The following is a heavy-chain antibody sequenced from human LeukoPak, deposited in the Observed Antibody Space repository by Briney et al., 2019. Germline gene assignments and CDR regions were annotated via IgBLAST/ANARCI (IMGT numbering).Heavy chain of an antibody. CDR1: GFTFSSYG. CDR2: ISYDGSNK. Sequence: PGGSLRLSYAASGFTFSSYGMHWVRQAPGKGLEWVAVISYDGSNKYYADSVKGRFTISRDNSKNTLYLQMNSLRAEDTAVYYCAKDLEYYDILTGLIVKNYFDYWGQGTLVTVSS. V-gene: IGHV3-30*18. J-gene: IGHJ4*02. CDR3: AKDLEYYDILTGLIVKNYFDY. D-gene: IGHD3-9*01.